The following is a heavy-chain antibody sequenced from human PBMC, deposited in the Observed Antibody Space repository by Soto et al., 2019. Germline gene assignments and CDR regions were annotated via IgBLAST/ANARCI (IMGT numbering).Heavy chain of an antibody. V-gene: IGHV1-46*01. D-gene: IGHD2-2*01. CDR1: GYTFTRYY. CDR3: ARGGGPGVPAATPAY. Sequence: ASVKVSCKASGYTFTRYYMHWVGQAPGQGLEWMGIINPSGGSTSYAQKFQGRVTMTRDTSTSTVYMELSSLRSEDTAVYYCARGGGPGVPAATPAYWGQGTLVTVSS. CDR2: INPSGGST. J-gene: IGHJ4*02.